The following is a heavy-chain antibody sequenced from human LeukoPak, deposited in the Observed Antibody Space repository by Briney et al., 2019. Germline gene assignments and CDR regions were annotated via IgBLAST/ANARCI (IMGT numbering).Heavy chain of an antibody. J-gene: IGHJ6*02. CDR2: INSDGSST. CDR1: GFTFSSYW. V-gene: IGHV3-74*01. CDR3: ARDVGSARGLYYYGMDV. Sequence: GGSLRLSCVASGFTFSSYWMHWVRQAPGKGLVWVSRINSDGSSTSYADSVKGRLTISRDNAKNTLYLQMNSLRAEDTAVYYCARDVGSARGLYYYGMDVWGQGTTVTVSS.